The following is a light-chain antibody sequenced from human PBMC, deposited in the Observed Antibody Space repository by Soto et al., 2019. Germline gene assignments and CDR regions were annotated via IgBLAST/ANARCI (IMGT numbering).Light chain of an antibody. CDR1: QSISSY. J-gene: IGKJ4*01. Sequence: DIPLTQSPSSLSASVGDRGTITCRAIQSISSYLNWYQQKPGKAPNILIYAASSLQSGVPSRFSGSGSGTDFTLTISSLQPEDFATYYCQQSYSTPPGTFGGGTKVEIK. CDR2: AAS. CDR3: QQSYSTPPGT. V-gene: IGKV1-39*01.